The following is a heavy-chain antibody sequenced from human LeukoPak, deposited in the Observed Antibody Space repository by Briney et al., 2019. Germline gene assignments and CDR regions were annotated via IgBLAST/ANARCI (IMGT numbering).Heavy chain of an antibody. CDR3: AREGVRGVMWAFDI. Sequence: GGSLRLSCAASGFTFSSYSMIWVRQAPGKGLEWVSYISISSSSMYYADSMKGRITISRDNAKNSLYLQMNSLRADDTAVYYCAREGVRGVMWAFDIWGQGTMVTVSS. D-gene: IGHD3-10*01. V-gene: IGHV3-21*01. CDR2: ISISSSSM. CDR1: GFTFSSYS. J-gene: IGHJ3*02.